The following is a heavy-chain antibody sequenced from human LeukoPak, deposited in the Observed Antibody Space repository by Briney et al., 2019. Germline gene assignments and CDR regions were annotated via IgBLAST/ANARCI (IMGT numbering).Heavy chain of an antibody. Sequence: ESGPTLVNPTQTLTLTCTFSGFSLSTSGVGVGWIRQPPGKALEWLALIYWNDDKRYSPSLKSRLTITKDTSKNQVVLTMTNMDPVDTATYYRAQLRRDGYNSPFDYWGQGTLVTVSS. CDR2: IYWNDDK. CDR1: GFSLSTSGVG. V-gene: IGHV2-5*01. CDR3: AQLRRDGYNSPFDY. J-gene: IGHJ4*02. D-gene: IGHD5-24*01.